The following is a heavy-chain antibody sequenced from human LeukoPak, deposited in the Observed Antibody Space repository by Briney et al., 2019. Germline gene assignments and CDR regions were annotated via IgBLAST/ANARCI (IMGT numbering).Heavy chain of an antibody. CDR2: IYYSGST. Sequence: SETLSLTCTVSGGSISSYYWRWIGQPPGKGLEWSGYIYYSGSTNYNPSLRRGVTISVDTSKNQFSLKLSSVAAADTAVYYCARTNLRSGYFDYWGQGTLVTVSS. J-gene: IGHJ4*02. D-gene: IGHD4-17*01. CDR3: ARTNLRSGYFDY. CDR1: GGSISSYY. V-gene: IGHV4-59*12.